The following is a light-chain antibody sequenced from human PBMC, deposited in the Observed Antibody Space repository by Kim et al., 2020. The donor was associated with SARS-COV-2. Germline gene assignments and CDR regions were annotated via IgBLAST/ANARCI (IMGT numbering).Light chain of an antibody. CDR3: QQRNKWPRT. V-gene: IGKV3-11*01. CDR2: VAS. CDR1: QSVSTD. Sequence: EIVLTQSPATLSLSPGERATLSCRASQSVSTDLAWYQQKPGQAPRLFIYVASNRATGIPARFIGSGSGTDFTLTVSSLEPEDSAIYYCQQRNKWPRTFGQGTKVDIK. J-gene: IGKJ1*01.